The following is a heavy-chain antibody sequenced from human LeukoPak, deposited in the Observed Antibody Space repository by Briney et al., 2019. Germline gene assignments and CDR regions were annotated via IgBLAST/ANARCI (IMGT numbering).Heavy chain of an antibody. CDR1: GYSLTDLS. D-gene: IGHD4-17*01. CDR2: FDPADGEA. CDR3: AKSHGDYGLLDY. V-gene: IGHV1-24*01. J-gene: IGHJ4*02. Sequence: ASVKVSCKVSGYSLTDLSLHWVRQAPGKRLEWMGGFDPADGEAIYAQKFQGRVSMTEDTSKDTGFMELSTLTSEDTAVYYCAKSHGDYGLLDYWGQGTLVTVSS.